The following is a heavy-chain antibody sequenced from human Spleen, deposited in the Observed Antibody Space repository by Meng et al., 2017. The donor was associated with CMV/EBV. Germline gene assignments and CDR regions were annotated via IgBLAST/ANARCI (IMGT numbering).Heavy chain of an antibody. CDR3: ARNEGVFDF. CDR2: IFYSGSI. D-gene: IGHD1-1*01. Sequence: SETLSLTCTVSGGSIISSSSYWGWIRQPPGKGLEWIGSIFYSGSIYYNPSLKSRVTISVDTSKNQFPLKLSSVTAADTAVYYWARNEGVFDFWGQGTLVTVSS. CDR1: GGSIISSSSY. J-gene: IGHJ4*02. V-gene: IGHV4-39*06.